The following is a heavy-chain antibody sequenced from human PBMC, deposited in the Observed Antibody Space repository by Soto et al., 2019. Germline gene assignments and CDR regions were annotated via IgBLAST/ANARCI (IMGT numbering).Heavy chain of an antibody. V-gene: IGHV4-39*01. CDR1: GGSISSGSYY. CDR3: ARLMLGTAAAGTIDY. Sequence: LSLTCTVSGGSISSGSYYWGWIRQPPGKGLEWIGSIYYSGSTYYNPSLKSRVTISVDTSKNQFSLKLSSVTAADSAVYYCARLMLGTAAAGTIDYWGQGTLVTVSS. D-gene: IGHD6-13*01. CDR2: IYYSGST. J-gene: IGHJ4*02.